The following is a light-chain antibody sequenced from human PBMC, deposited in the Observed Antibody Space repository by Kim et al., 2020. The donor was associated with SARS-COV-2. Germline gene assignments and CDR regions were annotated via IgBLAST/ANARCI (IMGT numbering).Light chain of an antibody. Sequence: SASVGERVTITCRASQGISKDLAWDQQKPGNAPKLLIFAASALQSGVPTRFSGSGSGTDFTLTISSLQPEDVATYYCQKYNGAPWTFGQGTKLEI. V-gene: IGKV1-27*01. CDR2: AAS. J-gene: IGKJ1*01. CDR1: QGISKD. CDR3: QKYNGAPWT.